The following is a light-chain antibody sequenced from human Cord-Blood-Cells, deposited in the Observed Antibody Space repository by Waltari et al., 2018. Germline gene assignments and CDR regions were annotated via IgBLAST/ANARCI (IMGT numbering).Light chain of an antibody. Sequence: QSALTQPRSVSGSPGQSVTISCTGTSSDVGGYNYVSWYQQHPGKAPKLMIYDVSKRPSGVSGRFSGSKSGNTASLTFSGLQAEDEADYYCCSYAGSYTLVFGGGTKLTIL. CDR2: DVS. CDR1: SSDVGGYNY. V-gene: IGLV2-11*01. J-gene: IGLJ2*01. CDR3: CSYAGSYTLV.